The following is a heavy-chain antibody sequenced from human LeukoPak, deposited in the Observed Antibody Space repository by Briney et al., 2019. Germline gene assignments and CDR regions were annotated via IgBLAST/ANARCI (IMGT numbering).Heavy chain of an antibody. J-gene: IGHJ4*02. CDR3: AKDGGGGYSSTYFFDN. Sequence: GGSLRLSCAASGFTFDDYARHWVRQAPGKGLLWVSLISGDGGWTYYADSLKGRFTISRDNSKNSLYLQMNSLTTEDTALYYCAKDGGGGYSSTYFFDNWGQGTLVTVSS. CDR2: ISGDGGWT. V-gene: IGHV3-43*02. D-gene: IGHD3-22*01. CDR1: GFTFDDYA.